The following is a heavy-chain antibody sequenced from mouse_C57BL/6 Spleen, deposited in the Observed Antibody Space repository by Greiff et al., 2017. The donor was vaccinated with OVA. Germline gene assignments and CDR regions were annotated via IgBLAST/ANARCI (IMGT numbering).Heavy chain of an antibody. Sequence: EVQLQQSGPELVKPGASVKISCKASGYTFTDYYMNWVKQSHGKSLEWIGDINPNNGGTSYNQKFKGKATLTVDKSSSTACMELRSLTSEDSAVYYCASYYYGSHAMDYWGQGTSVTVSS. CDR1: GYTFTDYY. CDR3: ASYYYGSHAMDY. D-gene: IGHD1-1*01. J-gene: IGHJ4*01. CDR2: INPNNGGT. V-gene: IGHV1-26*01.